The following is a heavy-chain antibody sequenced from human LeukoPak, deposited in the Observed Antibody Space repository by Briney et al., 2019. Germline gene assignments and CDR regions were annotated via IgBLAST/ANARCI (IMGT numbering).Heavy chain of an antibody. CDR2: ISAYNGNT. CDR1: GYTFTSYG. D-gene: IGHD2-2*01. J-gene: IGHJ6*03. Sequence: ASVKVSCKASGYTFTSYGISWVRQAPGQGLEWMGWISAYNGNTNYAQKLQGRVTMTTDTSTSTAYMELRSLRSDDTAVYYCARAGYCSSTSCYYYYMDVWGKGTTVTVSS. V-gene: IGHV1-18*01. CDR3: ARAGYCSSTSCYYYYMDV.